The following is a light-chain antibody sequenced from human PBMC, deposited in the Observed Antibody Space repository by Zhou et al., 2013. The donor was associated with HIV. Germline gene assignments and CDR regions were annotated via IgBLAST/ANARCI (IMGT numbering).Light chain of an antibody. J-gene: IGKJ2*01. Sequence: EIVLTQSPGTLSLSPGERATLSCRASQTVVSNYLAWYQQKSGQAPRLLIYGASIRATAIPDRFSGSGSGTDFTLTISRLEPEDFAVYYCQQYGSSLYTFGQGTKLDIK. CDR1: QTVVSNY. CDR3: QQYGSSLYT. V-gene: IGKV3-20*01. CDR2: GAS.